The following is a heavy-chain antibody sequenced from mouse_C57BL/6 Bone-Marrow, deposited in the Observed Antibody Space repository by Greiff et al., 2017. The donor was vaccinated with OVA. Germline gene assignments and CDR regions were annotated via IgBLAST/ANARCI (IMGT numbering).Heavy chain of an antibody. Sequence: QVQLQQSGAELAKPGASVKLSCKASGYTFTSYWMHWVKQRPGQGLEWIGYINPSSGYTKYNQKFKDKATLTADKSSSTAYMQLSSLTYEDSAVYYCAREDLLLRWYFDVWGTGTTVTVSS. CDR1: GYTFTSYW. J-gene: IGHJ1*03. D-gene: IGHD1-1*01. CDR2: INPSSGYT. CDR3: AREDLLLRWYFDV. V-gene: IGHV1-7*01.